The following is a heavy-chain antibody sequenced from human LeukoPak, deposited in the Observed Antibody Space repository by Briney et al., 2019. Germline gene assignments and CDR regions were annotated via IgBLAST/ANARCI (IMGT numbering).Heavy chain of an antibody. J-gene: IGHJ3*02. D-gene: IGHD1-26*01. V-gene: IGHV3-53*01. Sequence: GGSLRLSCAASGFTVSSNYMSWVRQAPGKGLEWVSVIYSGGSTYYADSVKGRFTISRDNSKNTLYLKMNSLRAEDTAVYYCARASAHSAFNAFDIWGQGTMVTVSS. CDR2: IYSGGST. CDR3: ARASAHSAFNAFDI. CDR1: GFTVSSNY.